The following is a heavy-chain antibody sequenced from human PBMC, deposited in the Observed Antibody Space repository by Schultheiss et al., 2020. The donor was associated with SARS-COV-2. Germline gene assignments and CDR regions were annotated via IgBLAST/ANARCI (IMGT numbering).Heavy chain of an antibody. V-gene: IGHV4-30-2*01. CDR2: IYHSGST. Sequence: SETLSLTCAVSGGSISSGGYSWSWIRQPPGKGLEWIGYIYHSGSTYYNPSLKSRVTISVDTSKNQFSLKLSSVTAADTAVYYCARQGGPQTYYFDYWGQGTLVTVSS. CDR1: GGSISSGGYS. CDR3: ARQGGPQTYYFDY. J-gene: IGHJ4*02. D-gene: IGHD3-16*01.